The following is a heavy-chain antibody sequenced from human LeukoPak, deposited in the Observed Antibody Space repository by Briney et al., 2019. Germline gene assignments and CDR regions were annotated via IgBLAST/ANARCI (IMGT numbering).Heavy chain of an antibody. CDR2: ISHSGTT. Sequence: SETLSLTCAVYGGSFSGYYWTWIRQPPGKGLEWIGEISHSGTTNYNPSIKSRVTISVDTSKNQFSLRLTSVTAADTAVYYCARGADTYWGQGTLVTVSS. J-gene: IGHJ4*02. V-gene: IGHV4-34*01. CDR3: ARGADTY. D-gene: IGHD5-18*01. CDR1: GGSFSGYY.